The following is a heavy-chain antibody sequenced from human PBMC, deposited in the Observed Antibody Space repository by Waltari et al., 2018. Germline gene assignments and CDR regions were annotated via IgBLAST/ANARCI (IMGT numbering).Heavy chain of an antibody. Sequence: EVQLVESVGGLVKPGGSLRLSCAASGFTFSSYSMNWVRQAPGKGLEWVSSISSSSSYIYYADSVKGRFTISRDNAKNSLYLQMNSLRAEDTAVYYCARDWKGYYYYYYMDVWGKGTTVTVSS. CDR3: ARDWKGYYYYYYMDV. J-gene: IGHJ6*03. V-gene: IGHV3-21*01. D-gene: IGHD1-1*01. CDR1: GFTFSSYS. CDR2: ISSSSSYI.